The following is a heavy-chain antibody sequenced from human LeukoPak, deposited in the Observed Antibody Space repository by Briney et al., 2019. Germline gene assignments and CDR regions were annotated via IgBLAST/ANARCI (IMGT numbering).Heavy chain of an antibody. CDR1: GIIVNSYF. CDR3: ARGRGGD. V-gene: IGHV3-53*01. D-gene: IGHD2-15*01. J-gene: IGHJ4*02. Sequence: GGSLRLSCAVSGIIVNSYFMGWVRQAPGKGLEWVSLISSEGFTYYADSVKGRFTISRDNSKNTLYLQMNSLTAEDTALYYGARGRGGDWGQGVLVTVSS. CDR2: ISSEGFT.